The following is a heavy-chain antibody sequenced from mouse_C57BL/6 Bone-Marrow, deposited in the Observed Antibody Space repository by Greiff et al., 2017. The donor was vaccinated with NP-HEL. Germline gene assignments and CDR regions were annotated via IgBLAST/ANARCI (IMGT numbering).Heavy chain of an antibody. D-gene: IGHD1-1*01. V-gene: IGHV14-4*01. CDR3: TQFPVVTTVGRDY. CDR1: GFNIKDDY. Sequence: EVMLVESGAELVRPGASVKLSCTASGFNIKDDYMHWVKQRPEQGLEWIGWIDPENGDTEYASKFQGKATITADTSSNTAYLQLSSLTSEDTAVYYCTQFPVVTTVGRDYWGQGTTLTVSS. J-gene: IGHJ2*01. CDR2: IDPENGDT.